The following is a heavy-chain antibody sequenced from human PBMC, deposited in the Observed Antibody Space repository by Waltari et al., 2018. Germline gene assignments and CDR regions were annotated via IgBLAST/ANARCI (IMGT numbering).Heavy chain of an antibody. CDR3: ARRQAAQFKSGEMMPFDP. D-gene: IGHD3-3*01. J-gene: IGHJ5*02. Sequence: EVQLVQSGAEVKKPGESLKIACKGSGYSFSNYWIAWVRQMPGKGLEWMGMIYPDDSETRYRPSFQGRVTISVDRSISTVYLRWSSLKASDTAIYYCARRQAAQFKSGEMMPFDPWGQGTLGTVSS. CDR2: IYPDDSET. V-gene: IGHV5-51*01. CDR1: GYSFSNYW.